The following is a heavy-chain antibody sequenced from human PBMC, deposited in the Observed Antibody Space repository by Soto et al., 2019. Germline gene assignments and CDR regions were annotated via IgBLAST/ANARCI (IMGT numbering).Heavy chain of an antibody. V-gene: IGHV4-34*01. J-gene: IGHJ4*02. Sequence: QVQLQQWGAGLLKPSETLSLTCAVYGGSFSGYYWSWIRQPPGKGLEWIGEINHSGSTNYNPSLKRRVTISVDTSKNHFSLKLSSVTAADTAVYYCARGRYYGSADWGQGTLVTVSS. CDR2: INHSGST. CDR3: ARGRYYGSAD. CDR1: GGSFSGYY. D-gene: IGHD3-10*01.